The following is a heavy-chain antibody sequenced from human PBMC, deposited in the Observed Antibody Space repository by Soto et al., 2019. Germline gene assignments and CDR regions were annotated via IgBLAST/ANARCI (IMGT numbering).Heavy chain of an antibody. J-gene: IGHJ6*02. Sequence: GTTLVNPTGTLTLTCTVAGLSLTTGKRGVSWIRQPPWKALEWLAHIFSDNERSYSTSLQGRLTTSKDTSGSQVVLSMTNVDPVDTATYYCARMNVDSYQFYYAMDVWGQGTTVTVSS. V-gene: IGHV2-26*01. CDR3: ARMNVDSYQFYYAMDV. D-gene: IGHD4-17*01. CDR1: GLSLTTGKRG. CDR2: IFSDNER.